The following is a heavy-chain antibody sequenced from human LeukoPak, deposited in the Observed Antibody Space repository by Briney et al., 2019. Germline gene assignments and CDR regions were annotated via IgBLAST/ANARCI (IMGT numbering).Heavy chain of an antibody. D-gene: IGHD5-18*01. Sequence: SVKVSCKASGGTFSSYAISWVRQAPGQGLEWMARIIPIFGTANYAQKFQGRVTITTDESTSTAYMELSSLRSEDTAVYYCARAALDTAMAPVDPWGQGTLVTVSS. V-gene: IGHV1-69*05. CDR2: IIPIFGTA. CDR3: ARAALDTAMAPVDP. J-gene: IGHJ5*02. CDR1: GGTFSSYA.